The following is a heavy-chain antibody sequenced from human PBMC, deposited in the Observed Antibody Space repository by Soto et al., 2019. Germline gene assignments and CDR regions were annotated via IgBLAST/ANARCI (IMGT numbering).Heavy chain of an antibody. CDR1: GYTFSTSG. D-gene: IGHD1-20*01. V-gene: IGHV1-18*01. CDR2: IRPDNGNT. CDR3: ARDTESNRYND. Sequence: AASVNVSCKASGYTFSTSGISWVRQAPGQGLEWVGWIRPDNGNTKSAQRLQGRVTLTTDTSASTAYMELRSLTSDDTAMYYCARDTESNRYNDWGQGTLVTVSS. J-gene: IGHJ4*02.